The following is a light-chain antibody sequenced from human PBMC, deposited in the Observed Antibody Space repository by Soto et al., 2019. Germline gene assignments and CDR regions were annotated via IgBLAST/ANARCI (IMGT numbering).Light chain of an antibody. CDR1: QSVSSN. J-gene: IGKJ1*01. CDR3: QQYNDWWT. Sequence: EIVMTHSPSTLSLSPVEGATLSCSASQSVSSNLTWYQQKPGQAPRLLIYGASTRATGVPARFSGSGSGTEFTLTISSLQSEDFAVYYCQQYNDWWTFGQGTKVDIK. V-gene: IGKV3-15*01. CDR2: GAS.